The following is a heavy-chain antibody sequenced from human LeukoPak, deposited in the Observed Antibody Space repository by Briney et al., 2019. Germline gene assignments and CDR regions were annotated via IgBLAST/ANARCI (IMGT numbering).Heavy chain of an antibody. D-gene: IGHD3-3*01. CDR1: GFSVSDTF. J-gene: IGHJ4*02. CDR3: VRDKGVGRTERFDS. V-gene: IGHV3-53*01. CDR2: ILDTGIT. Sequence: GGSLRRSCAVSGFSVSDTFMTWVRQAPGKGLQWVSVILDTGITTYADSVNGRFSISRDNSKNTVYLQMNSLSVDDTAVYYCVRDKGVGRTERFDSWGPGTLVTVSS.